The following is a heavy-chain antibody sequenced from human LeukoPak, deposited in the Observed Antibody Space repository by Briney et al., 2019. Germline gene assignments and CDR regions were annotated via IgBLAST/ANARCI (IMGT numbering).Heavy chain of an antibody. J-gene: IGHJ3*02. CDR1: GFTFDDYA. CDR2: ISWNSGSI. CDR3: ARDRPGVLLFEAFDI. V-gene: IGHV3-9*01. D-gene: IGHD3-10*01. Sequence: PGGSLRLSCAASGFTFDDYAMHWVRQAPGKGLEWVSGISWNSGSIGYADSVKGRFTISRDNAKNSLYLQMNSLRAEDTAVYYCARDRPGVLLFEAFDIWGQGTMVTVSS.